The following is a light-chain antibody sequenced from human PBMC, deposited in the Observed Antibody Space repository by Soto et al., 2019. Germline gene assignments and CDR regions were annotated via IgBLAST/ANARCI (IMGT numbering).Light chain of an antibody. CDR1: QSISDT. J-gene: IGKJ5*01. CDR2: DAS. Sequence: EIVMTQSPVTLSVSPGGRATLSCRASQSISDTLAWYQQKPGQAPRLLIYDASNRATGIPARFSGSGSGTDFTLTISRLEPEDFAVYYCQQRSNWPITFGQGTRLEIK. CDR3: QQRSNWPIT. V-gene: IGKV3-11*01.